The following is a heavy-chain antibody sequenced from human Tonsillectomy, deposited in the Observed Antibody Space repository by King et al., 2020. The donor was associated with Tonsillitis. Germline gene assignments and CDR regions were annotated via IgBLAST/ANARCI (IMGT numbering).Heavy chain of an antibody. J-gene: IGHJ6*02. CDR1: GFTFSTYA. CDR2: ISYDASNQ. Sequence: QLVQSGGGVVQPGRSLRLSCAASGFTFSTYALHWVRQAPGKGLEWVAGISYDASNQYYVDSVKCRFTISRDNSTNTLYLQMNRLRAEDTAVYYCVRALQWGSGWSGGMDVWGQGTTVTVSS. D-gene: IGHD6-19*01. CDR3: VRALQWGSGWSGGMDV. V-gene: IGHV3-30-3*01.